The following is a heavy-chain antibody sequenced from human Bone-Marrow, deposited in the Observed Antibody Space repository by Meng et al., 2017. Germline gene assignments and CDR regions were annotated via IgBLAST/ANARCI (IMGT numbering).Heavy chain of an antibody. CDR2: IIPIFGTA. J-gene: IGHJ4*02. D-gene: IGHD6-19*01. V-gene: IGHV1-69*05. CDR3: ARDVAVAGSRGDQFDY. CDR1: GGTFSSYA. Sequence: SVKVSCKASGGTFSSYAISWVRQAPGQGLEWMGGIIPIFGTANYAQKFQGRVTMTRDTSTSTVYMELSSLRSEDTAVYYCARDVAVAGSRGDQFDYWGQGTRVTVAS.